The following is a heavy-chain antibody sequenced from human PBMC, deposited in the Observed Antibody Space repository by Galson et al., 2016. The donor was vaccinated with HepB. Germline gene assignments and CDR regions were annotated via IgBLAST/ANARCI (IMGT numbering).Heavy chain of an antibody. J-gene: IGHJ4*02. CDR1: GFTGFTFSSYW. CDR2: ITPDGSYT. D-gene: IGHD1-1*01. V-gene: IGHV3-74*01. CDR3: VRDLNCSLDS. Sequence: SLRLSCAASGFTGFTFSSYWMHWVRQAPGKGLVCVSRITPDGSYTNYADFVQGRITNSRDNSRNILYLQMNSLRADNTAVYYCVRDLNCSLDSWGQATLVTVSS.